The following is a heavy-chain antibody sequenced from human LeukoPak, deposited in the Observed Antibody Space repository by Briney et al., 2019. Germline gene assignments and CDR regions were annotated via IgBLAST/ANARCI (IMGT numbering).Heavy chain of an antibody. CDR1: GGTFSSYA. CDR2: IIPIFGTA. V-gene: IGHV1-69*05. Sequence: GASVKVSCKASGGTFSSYAISWVRQAPGQGLEWMGGIIPIFGTANYAQKFQGRVTITTDESTSTAYMELSSLRSEDTAVYYCAITLGSTYYYYYYMDVRGKGTTVTVSS. D-gene: IGHD2-2*01. J-gene: IGHJ6*03. CDR3: AITLGSTYYYYYYMDV.